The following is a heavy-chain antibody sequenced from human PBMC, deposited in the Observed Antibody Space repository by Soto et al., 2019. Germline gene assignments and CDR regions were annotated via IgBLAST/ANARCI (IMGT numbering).Heavy chain of an antibody. CDR2: ISAHNGNT. V-gene: IGHV1-18*01. J-gene: IGHJ6*02. CDR1: GYTFTSYG. CDR3: SSVKSTPPYYGYSGMDV. Sequence: QVQLVQSGAEVKKPGASVKVSCKSSGYTFTSYGISWVRQAPGQGLEWMGWISAHNGNTNYAQKAQNRVTMTTDTTTSTADIELRSLRSDDTAVYSSSSVKSTPPYYGYSGMDVWGQGTTVTVSS.